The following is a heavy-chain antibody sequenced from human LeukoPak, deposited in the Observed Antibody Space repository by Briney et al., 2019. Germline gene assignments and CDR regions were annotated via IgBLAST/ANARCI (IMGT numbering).Heavy chain of an antibody. CDR3: ARAPSFVIDAIPYCYMDV. Sequence: PGGSLRLSCAASGFTLRDYYMTWIRQAPGKGLEWVSFISGSGSTIYYADSVKGRFAISRDNAKNSLSLQMNSLRAEDTAVYYCARAPSFVIDAIPYCYMDVWGKGTMVTVSS. V-gene: IGHV3-11*04. CDR1: GFTLRDYY. D-gene: IGHD2-21*01. CDR2: ISGSGSTI. J-gene: IGHJ6*03.